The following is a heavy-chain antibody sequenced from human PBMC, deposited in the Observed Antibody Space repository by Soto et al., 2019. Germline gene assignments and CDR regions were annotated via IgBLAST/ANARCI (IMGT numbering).Heavy chain of an antibody. J-gene: IGHJ4*02. D-gene: IGHD6-19*01. CDR2: IDQPGYLT. Sequence: EVELLESGGGLLQPGGSVRLSCAASGFTFETCAMSWVRQAPGKGLEWVSNIDQPGYLTWFTDSVRGRFTISRDNSKNTVLVQMNILRAEDTAIYYCAKSRVAGPAVNFDYWGPGVLVTVSS. V-gene: IGHV3-23*05. CDR3: AKSRVAGPAVNFDY. CDR1: GFTFETCA.